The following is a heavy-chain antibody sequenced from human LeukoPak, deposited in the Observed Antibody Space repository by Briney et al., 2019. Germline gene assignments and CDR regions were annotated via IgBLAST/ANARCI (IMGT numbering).Heavy chain of an antibody. Sequence: GASVKVSCKTSGYTFTKSGISWVRQAPGQGPEWMGWISVYDGNTNYAQKLQDRLTLTTDTSTDTAHMELRSLRSDDTAVYYCVRTRGDRSGYYRYWGQGTLVTVSS. CDR3: VRTRGDRSGYYRY. D-gene: IGHD3-22*01. J-gene: IGHJ4*02. CDR2: ISVYDGNT. V-gene: IGHV1-18*01. CDR1: GYTFTKSG.